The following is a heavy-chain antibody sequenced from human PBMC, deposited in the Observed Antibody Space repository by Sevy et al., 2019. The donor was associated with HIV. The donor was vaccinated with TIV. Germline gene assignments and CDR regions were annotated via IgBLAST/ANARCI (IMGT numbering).Heavy chain of an antibody. CDR3: VSDNDYGDFSFDY. Sequence: SETLSLTCTVSGGSISSSSYYWGWIRQPPGKGLEWIGSIYYSGSTYYNPSLKSRVTISVDKSKNQFSLKLSSVTAADTAVYYCVSDNDYGDFSFDYWGQGTLVTVSS. V-gene: IGHV4-39*01. CDR1: GGSISSSSYY. D-gene: IGHD4-17*01. CDR2: IYYSGST. J-gene: IGHJ4*02.